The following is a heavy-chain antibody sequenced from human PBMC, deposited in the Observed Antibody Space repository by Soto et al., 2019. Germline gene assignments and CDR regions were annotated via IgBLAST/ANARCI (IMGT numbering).Heavy chain of an antibody. D-gene: IGHD5-12*01. CDR3: APVGIGTTTVDY. J-gene: IGHJ4*02. CDR1: GGSISSSTYY. Sequence: SETLSLTCHVSGGSISSSTYYWGWIRQPPGKGLEWIGSIYYSGATYYNPSLRSRITISMDRSKNHFSLKLTSVTAADTAIYYCAPVGIGTTTVDYWGQGTLVTVSS. CDR2: IYYSGAT. V-gene: IGHV4-39*02.